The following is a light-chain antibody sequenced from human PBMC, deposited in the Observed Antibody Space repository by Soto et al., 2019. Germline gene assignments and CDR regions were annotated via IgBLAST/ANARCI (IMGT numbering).Light chain of an antibody. J-gene: IGLJ1*01. CDR1: SSNIGSTYD. V-gene: IGLV1-40*01. CDR2: GNT. Sequence: QSVLTQPPSVSGAPGQRVTISCTGSSSNIGSTYDVQWYQQLPGTAPKLLIHGNTNRPSGVPDRFSGSKSGTSASLAITGLQADDEADYYCQSYDDSLSVHYVVGTGTQLTVL. CDR3: QSYDDSLSVHYV.